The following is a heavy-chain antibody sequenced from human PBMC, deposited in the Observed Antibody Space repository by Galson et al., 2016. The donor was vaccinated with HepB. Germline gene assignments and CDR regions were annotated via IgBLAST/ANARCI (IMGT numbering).Heavy chain of an antibody. CDR2: IGTAGGDT. CDR1: GFIFSLYD. D-gene: IGHD4-23*01. CDR3: ARIAYGGNGPFDI. J-gene: IGHJ3*02. Sequence: SLRLSCAASGFIFSLYDMHWVRQVTGKGLEWVSAIGTAGGDTHYAGSVRGRFTISRENGKNSLYLQMSSLRDEDTAVYYCARIAYGGNGPFDIWGQGTMVTVSS. V-gene: IGHV3-13*01.